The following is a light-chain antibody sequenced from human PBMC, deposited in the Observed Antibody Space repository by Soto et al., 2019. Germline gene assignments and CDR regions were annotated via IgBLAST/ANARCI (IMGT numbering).Light chain of an antibody. CDR2: GAS. J-gene: IGKJ4*01. CDR3: QHCQPYGDSPPLT. V-gene: IGKV3-15*01. CDR1: QSVSTK. Sequence: ETVMTPSPATLSLSPVERATLSCRASQSVSTKLVWYQQKPGQAPRFLIYGASTRATGIPARFSGSGSGTEFTLTISRLEPEDFAVYYCQHCQPYGDSPPLTFGGGTKVDIK.